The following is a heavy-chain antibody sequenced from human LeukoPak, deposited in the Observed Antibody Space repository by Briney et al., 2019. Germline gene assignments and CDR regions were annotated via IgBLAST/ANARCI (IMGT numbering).Heavy chain of an antibody. V-gene: IGHV3-7*01. CDR1: GFTFSSYW. CDR2: IMQDGSEK. J-gene: IGHJ4*02. CDR3: ASIPTIFGVVTPDY. D-gene: IGHD3-3*01. Sequence: GGSLRLSCAASGFTFSSYWMSWVRQAPGKGLEWVANIMQDGSEKYYVDSVKGRFTISRDTAKNSLYLQMNSLRAEDTAVYYCASIPTIFGVVTPDYWGQGTLVTVSS.